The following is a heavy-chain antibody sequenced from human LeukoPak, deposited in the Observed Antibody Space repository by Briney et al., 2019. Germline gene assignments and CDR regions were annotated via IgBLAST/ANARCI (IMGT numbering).Heavy chain of an antibody. CDR3: ARGGDIVVVVAATGAFDI. D-gene: IGHD2-15*01. CDR1: GGSFSGYY. J-gene: IGHJ3*02. V-gene: IGHV4-34*01. Sequence: SETLSLTCAVYGGSFSGYYWSWIRQPPGKGLEWIGEINHSGSTNYNLCLKSRVTISVDTSKNQFSLKLSSVTAADTAVYYCARGGDIVVVVAATGAFDIWGQGTMVTVSS. CDR2: INHSGST.